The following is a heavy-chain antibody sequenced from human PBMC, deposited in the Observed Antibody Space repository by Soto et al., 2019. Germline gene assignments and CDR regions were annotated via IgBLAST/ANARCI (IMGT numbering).Heavy chain of an antibody. J-gene: IGHJ6*02. D-gene: IGHD6-13*01. CDR1: GYTFTSYY. CDR2: INPSGGST. CDR3: ARERIAAAGYYYYGMDV. Sequence: KEMWASVKVSCKASGYTFTSYYMHWVRQAPGQGLEWMGIINPSGGSTSYAQKFQGRVTMTRDTSTSTVYMELSSLRSEDTAVYYCARERIAAAGYYYYGMDVWGQGTTVTVSS. V-gene: IGHV1-46*01.